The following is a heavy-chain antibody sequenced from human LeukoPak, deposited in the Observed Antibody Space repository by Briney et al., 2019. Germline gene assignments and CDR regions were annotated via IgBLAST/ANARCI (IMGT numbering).Heavy chain of an antibody. CDR1: GYSFTDYC. D-gene: IGHD1-26*01. V-gene: IGHV5-51*01. CDR3: ARQIGRSLFY. Sequence: GESLKIPCKGSGYSFTDYCIAWVRQMPGKGLEWMGIIYPGDSNTRYIPSFQGQVTISADKSISTAYLQWSSLKASDTAIYYCARQIGRSLFYWGQGTLVTVSS. CDR2: IYPGDSNT. J-gene: IGHJ4*02.